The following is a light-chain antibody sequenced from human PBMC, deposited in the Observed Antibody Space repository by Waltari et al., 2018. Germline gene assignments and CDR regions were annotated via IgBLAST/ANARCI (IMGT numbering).Light chain of an antibody. CDR1: QSLLYSNGNNH. CDR3: MQTLQTPLT. CDR2: LGS. V-gene: IGKV2-28*01. Sequence: EIVMTQSPLSLPVTAGEPASISCMSSQSLLYSNGNNHLDWHLQKPGQSPQLPIYLGSNRAPGVPDRFSGSGSGTDFTLKISRVEAEDVGVYYCMQTLQTPLTFGGGTKVEI. J-gene: IGKJ4*01.